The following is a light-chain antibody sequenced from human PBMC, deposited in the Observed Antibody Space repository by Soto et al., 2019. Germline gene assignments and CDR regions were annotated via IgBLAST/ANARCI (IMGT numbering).Light chain of an antibody. Sequence: LTQPASVSGSPGQSITISCTGTSSDVGGYDYVSWYQHHPGKAPKLTIYEVSNRPSGVSNRFSGSKSGNTASLTTSGLQAEDEAEYYCSSYTSSSTDVFGTGTKVTVL. J-gene: IGLJ1*01. CDR3: SSYTSSSTDV. CDR2: EVS. CDR1: SSDVGGYDY. V-gene: IGLV2-14*01.